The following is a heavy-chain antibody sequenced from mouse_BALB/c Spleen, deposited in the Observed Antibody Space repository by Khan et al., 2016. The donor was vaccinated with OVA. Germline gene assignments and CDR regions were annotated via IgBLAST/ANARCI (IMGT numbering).Heavy chain of an antibody. D-gene: IGHD2-14*01. CDR1: GYSITSDYA. Sequence: EVQLQESGPGLVKPSQSLSLTCTVTGYSITSDYAWNWIRQFPGDRLEWMGYISSRGSASYNPSPKSRISIPRDTPQNQFFLQLKSVTTEDTATDICARAFYYSYGYALDYWGRGSSGTVSS. CDR3: ARAFYYSYGYALDY. V-gene: IGHV3-2*02. CDR2: ISSRGSA. J-gene: IGHJ4*01.